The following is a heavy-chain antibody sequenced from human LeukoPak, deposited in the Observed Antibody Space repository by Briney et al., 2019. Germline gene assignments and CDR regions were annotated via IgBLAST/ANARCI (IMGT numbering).Heavy chain of an antibody. J-gene: IGHJ2*01. Sequence: GGSLRLSCAASGFTVSSKYMTWVRQAPGKGLEWVSIIYSGGYTSYADSVKGRFTISRDNSKNTLYLQMNSLRAEDTAVYYCATVTTMYWYFDLWGRGTLVTVSS. D-gene: IGHD4-17*01. V-gene: IGHV3-66*01. CDR1: GFTVSSKY. CDR2: IYSGGYT. CDR3: ATVTTMYWYFDL.